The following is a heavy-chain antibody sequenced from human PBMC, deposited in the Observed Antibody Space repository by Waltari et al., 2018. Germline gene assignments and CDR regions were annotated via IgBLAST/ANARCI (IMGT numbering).Heavy chain of an antibody. CDR1: GYTFTSYA. Sequence: QVQLVQSGAEVKKPGASVKVSCKASGYTFTSYAMHWVRKAPGQRLEWMGWINAGNGNTKYSQKFQGRVTITRDTSASTAYMELSSLRSEDTAVYYCARAAALRYYYYGMDVWGQGTTVTVSS. CDR3: ARAAALRYYYYGMDV. J-gene: IGHJ6*02. D-gene: IGHD6-13*01. CDR2: INAGNGNT. V-gene: IGHV1-3*01.